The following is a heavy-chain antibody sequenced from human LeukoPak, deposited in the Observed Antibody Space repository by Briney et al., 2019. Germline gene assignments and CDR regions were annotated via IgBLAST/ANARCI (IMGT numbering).Heavy chain of an antibody. J-gene: IGHJ6*02. Sequence: GGSLRLSCAASGFTFSDYYMSWIRQAPGKGLEWVSYISSSGSTIYYADSVKGRFTISRDNAKNSLYLQMNSLRAEDTAVYYCARAGYYDSSGYQNYYHYYGMDVWGQGTTVTVSS. CDR2: ISSSGSTI. CDR3: ARAGYYDSSGYQNYYHYYGMDV. D-gene: IGHD3-22*01. CDR1: GFTFSDYY. V-gene: IGHV3-11*01.